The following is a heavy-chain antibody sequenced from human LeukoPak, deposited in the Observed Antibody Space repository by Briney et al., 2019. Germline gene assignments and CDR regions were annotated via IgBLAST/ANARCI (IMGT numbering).Heavy chain of an antibody. CDR2: IYYSGST. Sequence: SETLSLTCAVYGGSFSGYYWSWIRQPPGKGLEWIGYIYYSGSTNYNPSLKSRVTISVDTSKNQFSLKLSSVTAADTAVYYCARVDSRNYYGMDVWGQGTTVTVSS. D-gene: IGHD3-22*01. J-gene: IGHJ6*02. CDR1: GGSFSGYY. CDR3: ARVDSRNYYGMDV. V-gene: IGHV4-59*01.